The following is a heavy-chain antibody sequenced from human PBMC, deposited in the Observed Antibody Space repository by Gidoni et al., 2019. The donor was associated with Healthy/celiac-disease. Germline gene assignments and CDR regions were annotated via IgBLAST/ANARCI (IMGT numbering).Heavy chain of an antibody. V-gene: IGHV1-46*01. J-gene: IGHJ4*02. CDR3: ARAPIAVAGNDY. CDR1: GYTFTSYY. Sequence: QVQLVQSGAEVKKPGASVKVSCTASGYTFTSYYRHLVRQAHGQGLEWMGQINPSGGSTSYAQKFQGRVTMTRDTSTSTVYMELSSLRSEDTAVYYCARAPIAVAGNDYWGQGTLVTVSS. D-gene: IGHD6-19*01. CDR2: INPSGGST.